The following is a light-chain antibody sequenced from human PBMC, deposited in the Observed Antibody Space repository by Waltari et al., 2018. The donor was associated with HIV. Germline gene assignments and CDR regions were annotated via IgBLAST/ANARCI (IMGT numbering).Light chain of an antibody. J-gene: IGLJ1*01. CDR2: DNS. CDR1: TPNIGTNN. V-gene: IGLV1-51*01. CDR3: GTWDSSLSAVV. Sequence: QSVLTQPPSVSAAPGQKGTISCSGRTPNIGTNNVSWYQRLPGTAPKLLIYDNSERPSGIPDRFSGSKSGTSATLGITGLQTGDEADYYCGTWDSSLSAVVFGTGTKVTVL.